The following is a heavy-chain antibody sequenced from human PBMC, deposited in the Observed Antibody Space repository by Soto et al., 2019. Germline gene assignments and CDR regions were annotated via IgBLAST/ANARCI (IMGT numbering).Heavy chain of an antibody. CDR3: LKHTSPGGLDY. Sequence: PGGSLRLSCEASGFTFNGYAMHWLRQAPGKGLEWVAGLDWNSGRTDYADSVKGRFIISSDNAKNSLSLQMNSLRVEDTALYYCLKHTSPGGLDYWGQGNLVTVSS. D-gene: IGHD1-26*01. V-gene: IGHV3-9*01. CDR1: GFTFNGYA. J-gene: IGHJ4*02. CDR2: LDWNSGRT.